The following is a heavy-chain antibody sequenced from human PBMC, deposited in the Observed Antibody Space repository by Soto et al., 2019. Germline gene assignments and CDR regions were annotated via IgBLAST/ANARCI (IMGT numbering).Heavy chain of an antibody. Sequence: SLKISCRGSGYSFTSDWICRVRQMPGKGLEWMRIIYPGDSDTRYSPSFQGQVTISADKSISTAYLQWSSLKASDTAMYSCARRRYYHNSVAIWGQGTMDTVSS. CDR3: ARRRYYHNSVAI. J-gene: IGHJ3*02. D-gene: IGHD3-22*01. V-gene: IGHV5-51*01. CDR1: GYSFTSDW. CDR2: IYPGDSDT.